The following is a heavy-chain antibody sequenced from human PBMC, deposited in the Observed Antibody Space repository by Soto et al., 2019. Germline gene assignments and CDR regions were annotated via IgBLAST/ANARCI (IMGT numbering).Heavy chain of an antibody. V-gene: IGHV3-30*18. Sequence: QVQLVESGGGVVQPGRSLSLSCAASGFTFSSYGMRWVRQAPGKGLEWVAVISNDGCNKYYADSVKGRFTISRDNSKNTLYLQMNSLRAEDTSVYYCAKAWRYCSITCCRLDGYYFDYWGQGTLVTVSS. CDR3: AKAWRYCSITCCRLDGYYFDY. D-gene: IGHD2-2*01. CDR2: ISNDGCNK. CDR1: GFTFSSYG. J-gene: IGHJ4*02.